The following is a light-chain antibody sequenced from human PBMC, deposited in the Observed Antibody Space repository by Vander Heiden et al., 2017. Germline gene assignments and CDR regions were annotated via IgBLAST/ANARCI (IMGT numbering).Light chain of an antibody. CDR3: QQDDTSPLT. J-gene: IGKJ4*01. CDR2: AAS. Sequence: EIVLTQSPGTLSLSPGERATLSCRASQSVSSNYLAWYQQKPGQAPRLLIYAASSWATGVPDRFSGSGSGTDFTLTITGLEPEDFAVYYCQQDDTSPLTFGGGTRLEIK. V-gene: IGKV3-20*01. CDR1: QSVSSNY.